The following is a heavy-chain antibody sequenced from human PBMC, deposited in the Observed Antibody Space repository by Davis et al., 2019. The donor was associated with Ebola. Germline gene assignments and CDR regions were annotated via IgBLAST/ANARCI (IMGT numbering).Heavy chain of an antibody. V-gene: IGHV3-7*03. Sequence: GESLKISCAASGFTFSSYWMSWVRQAPGKGLEWVANIKQDGSEKYYVDSVKGRFTIARDNAKNSLYLQMNSLRAEDTAVYYCARDEIAAAGFDYWGQGTLVTVSS. J-gene: IGHJ4*02. CDR3: ARDEIAAAGFDY. CDR2: IKQDGSEK. CDR1: GFTFSSYW. D-gene: IGHD6-13*01.